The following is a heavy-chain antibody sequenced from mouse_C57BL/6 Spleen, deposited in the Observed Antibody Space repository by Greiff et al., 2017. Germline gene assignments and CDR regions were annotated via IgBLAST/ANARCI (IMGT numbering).Heavy chain of an antibody. CDR3: AEYGSGYFDV. Sequence: VHVKQSGPELVKPGASVKISCKASGYSFTDYNMNWVKQSNGKSLEWIGEINPNYGTTSYNQKFKGKATLTVDQSSSTAYRQLNSLTSEDSAVDYCAEYGSGYFDVWGTGTTVTVSS. J-gene: IGHJ1*03. CDR1: GYSFTDYN. V-gene: IGHV1-39*01. CDR2: INPNYGTT. D-gene: IGHD1-1*01.